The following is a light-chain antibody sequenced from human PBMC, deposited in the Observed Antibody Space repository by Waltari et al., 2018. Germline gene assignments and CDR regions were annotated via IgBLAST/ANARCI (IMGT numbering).Light chain of an antibody. CDR2: GKN. CDR1: SLSNSY. J-gene: IGLJ2*01. V-gene: IGLV3-19*01. CDR3: CSRDSSAFQLV. Sequence: SYELTQDPAVSVALGQTVKITCQGASLSNSYATWYQQKPGQAPLPVIYGKNNRPSGIPDRFSGSSAGNTASLTITGAQAEDAADYYCCSRDSSAFQLVFGGGTKLTVL.